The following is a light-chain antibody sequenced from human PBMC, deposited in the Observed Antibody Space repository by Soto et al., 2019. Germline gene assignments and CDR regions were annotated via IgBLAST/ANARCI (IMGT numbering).Light chain of an antibody. CDR1: QGISSY. Sequence: ASRTPRCPLSVSGATEDRVTITCRASQGISSYLAWYQQKPGKAPKLLIYAASTLQSGVPSRFSGSGSGTDFLLPFSCLQSEDLAAHHCEQYYRYPLTVGGGTKVDIK. J-gene: IGKJ4*01. CDR3: EQYYRYPLT. CDR2: AAS. V-gene: IGKV1-8*01.